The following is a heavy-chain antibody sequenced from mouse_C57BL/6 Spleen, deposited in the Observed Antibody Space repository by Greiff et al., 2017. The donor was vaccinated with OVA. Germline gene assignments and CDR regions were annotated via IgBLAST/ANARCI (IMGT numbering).Heavy chain of an antibody. Sequence: EVHLVESGGGLVKPGGSLKLSCAASGFTFSDYGMHWVRQAPEKGLEWVAYISSGSSTIYYADTVKGRFTISRDNAKNTLFLQMTSLRSEDTAMYYCARPYGSSYAWFAYWGQGTLVTVSA. CDR1: GFTFSDYG. D-gene: IGHD1-1*01. CDR2: ISSGSSTI. V-gene: IGHV5-17*01. J-gene: IGHJ3*01. CDR3: ARPYGSSYAWFAY.